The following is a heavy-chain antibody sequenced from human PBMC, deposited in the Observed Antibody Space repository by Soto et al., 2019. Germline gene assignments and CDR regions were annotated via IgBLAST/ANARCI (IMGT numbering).Heavy chain of an antibody. Sequence: QVQLQESGPGLVKPSQTLSLTCTVSGGSISSGDYYWSWIRQPPGKGLEWIGYIYYSGSTYYNPSLKSRVTISVDTSTNQFSLKLSSVTAADTAVYYCARGVGDFWSGYNFDYWGQGTLVTVSS. J-gene: IGHJ4*02. CDR2: IYYSGST. CDR1: GGSISSGDYY. D-gene: IGHD3-3*01. V-gene: IGHV4-30-4*01. CDR3: ARGVGDFWSGYNFDY.